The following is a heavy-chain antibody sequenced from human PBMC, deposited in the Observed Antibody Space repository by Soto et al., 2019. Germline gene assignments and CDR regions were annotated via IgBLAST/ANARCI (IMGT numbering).Heavy chain of an antibody. CDR1: GASLISATY. CDR3: ARLQSHYGSGRYSLYY. J-gene: IGHJ4*02. V-gene: IGHV4-39*02. CDR2: IYHTGTT. D-gene: IGHD3-10*01. Sequence: QLQLQESGPGLVKPSETLSLNCAVSGASLISATYWGWIRQPPGKGLEWVGSIYHTGTTYYNPSLKSRVAISGDTSKNHFSLTMNSLTAADTALYYCARLQSHYGSGRYSLYYWGQGTLVTFSS.